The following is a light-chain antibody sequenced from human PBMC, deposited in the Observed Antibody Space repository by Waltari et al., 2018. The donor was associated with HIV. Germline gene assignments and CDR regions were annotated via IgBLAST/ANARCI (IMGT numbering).Light chain of an antibody. J-gene: IGKJ3*01. CDR3: QQRSNWLFT. CDR1: QSVSSY. Sequence: EIVLPQSPATLSLSPGERATLSCRASQSVSSYLAWYQQKPGQAPRLLIYDASNRVTGIPARFSGSGSGTDFTLTISSLEPEDFAVYYCQQRSNWLFTFGPGTKVDIK. V-gene: IGKV3-11*01. CDR2: DAS.